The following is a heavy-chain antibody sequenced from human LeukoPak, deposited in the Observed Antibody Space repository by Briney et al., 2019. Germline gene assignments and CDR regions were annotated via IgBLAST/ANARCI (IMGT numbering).Heavy chain of an antibody. V-gene: IGHV2-70*04. D-gene: IGHD5-12*01. CDR2: IDCDEDK. CDR1: GFSLSTSAMR. J-gene: IGHJ4*02. Sequence: SGPALVKPRQTFTLTCTFFGFSLSTSAMRVSWIRPPPVKALEWLARIDCDEDKFYSTSLKNRLTISKDTSKNQVVLTMTDIDPMEPAKYYCARHSREYMGYDYFDSWGRGTLVTVSS. CDR3: ARHSREYMGYDYFDS.